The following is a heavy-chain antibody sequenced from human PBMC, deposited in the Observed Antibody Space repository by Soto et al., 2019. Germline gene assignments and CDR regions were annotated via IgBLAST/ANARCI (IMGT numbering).Heavy chain of an antibody. CDR1: GFTFSSYA. V-gene: IGHV3-23*01. CDR3: ARDFCSGGSCPIDY. D-gene: IGHD2-15*01. J-gene: IGHJ4*02. CDR2: ISGSGGST. Sequence: GGSLRLSCAASGFTFSSYAMSWVRQAPGKGLEWVSAISGSGGSTYYADSVKGRFTISRDNSRNTGYLQMNSLRAEDTAVYYCARDFCSGGSCPIDYWGQGTRVTVSS.